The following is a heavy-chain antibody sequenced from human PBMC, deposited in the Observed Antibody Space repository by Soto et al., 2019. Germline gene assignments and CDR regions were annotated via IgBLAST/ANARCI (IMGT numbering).Heavy chain of an antibody. CDR3: ARRDWSGSTSHFYFDY. Sequence: SETLSLTCAVSGGSIISSNWWNLVRQPPGKGLEWIGEIYHSGSTYYKSSLKSRVAMSVDTSKNQFSLKLTSATAADTAVYYCARRDWSGSTSHFYFDYWGQGVLVTVSS. J-gene: IGHJ4*02. V-gene: IGHV4-4*02. CDR1: GGSIISSNW. CDR2: IYHSGST. D-gene: IGHD3-9*01.